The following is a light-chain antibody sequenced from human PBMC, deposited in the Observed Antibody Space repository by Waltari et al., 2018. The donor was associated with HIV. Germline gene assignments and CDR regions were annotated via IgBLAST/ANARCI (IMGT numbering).Light chain of an antibody. V-gene: IGLV2-14*01. CDR1: SSAVGAYNY. CDR2: DVS. CDR3: NSYSTTYTPCV. Sequence: QSALTQPASVSGSPGQSITISCTGSSSAVGAYNYVSWYQQHPGKAPKLVIYDVSNRPSGVSNRFSGSKSGNTASLTISGLQTEDEADYYCNSYSTTYTPCVFGTGTRVTVL. J-gene: IGLJ1*01.